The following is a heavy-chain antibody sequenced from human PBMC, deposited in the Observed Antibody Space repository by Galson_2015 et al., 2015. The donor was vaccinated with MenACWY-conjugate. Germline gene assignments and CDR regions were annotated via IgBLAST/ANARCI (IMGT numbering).Heavy chain of an antibody. J-gene: IGHJ6*03. D-gene: IGHD2-21*01. CDR1: GFTVSSNY. CDR2: IYSGGST. V-gene: IGHV3-53*01. CDR3: GTSPMVRYYYYYMDV. Sequence: SLRLSCAASGFTVSSNYMSWVRQAPGKGLEWVSVIYSGGSTYYADSVKGRFTISRDNSKNTLYLQMNSLRAEDTAVYYCGTSPMVRYYYYYMDVWGKGTTVTVSS.